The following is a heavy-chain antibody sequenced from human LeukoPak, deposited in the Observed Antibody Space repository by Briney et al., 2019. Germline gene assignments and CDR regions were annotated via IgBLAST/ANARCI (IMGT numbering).Heavy chain of an antibody. CDR2: IYYSGST. D-gene: IGHD1-26*01. CDR3: ARLSGSPSKFGY. CDR1: GGSISGHY. Sequence: SETLSLTCTVSGGSISGHYWSWIRQPPGQGLEWTGCIYYSGSTNYNPSLKSRVTISVDTSKNQFSLKLSSVTAADTAVYYCARLSGSPSKFGYWGQGTLVTVFS. V-gene: IGHV4-59*08. J-gene: IGHJ4*02.